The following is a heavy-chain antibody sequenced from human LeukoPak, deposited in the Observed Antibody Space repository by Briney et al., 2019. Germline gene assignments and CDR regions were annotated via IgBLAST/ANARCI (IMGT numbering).Heavy chain of an antibody. Sequence: SETLSLTCAVYGGSFSGYYWSWIRQPPGKGLEWIGEINHSGSTNYNPSLKSRVTISVDTSKNQFSLKLSSVTAADTAVYYCARVTLSIAAHFDYWGQGTLVTVSS. CDR1: GGSFSGYY. CDR3: ARVTLSIAAHFDY. J-gene: IGHJ4*02. CDR2: INHSGST. V-gene: IGHV4-34*01. D-gene: IGHD6-13*01.